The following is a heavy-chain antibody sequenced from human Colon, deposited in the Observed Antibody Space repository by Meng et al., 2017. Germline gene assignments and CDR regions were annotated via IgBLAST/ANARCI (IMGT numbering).Heavy chain of an antibody. J-gene: IGHJ4*02. D-gene: IGHD1-14*01. V-gene: IGHV2-5*02. CDR2: IYWDDDK. Sequence: ITLQDSGPPLVKPPQPLPPTFTFSGFSLSTYGVGVGWIRQPPGKALEWLALIYWDDDKRYSPSLKSRLTITKDTSKNQVVLTMTNMDPVDTATYYCAHFLAPVGYFDYWGQGALVTVSS. CDR3: AHFLAPVGYFDY. CDR1: GFSLSTYGVG.